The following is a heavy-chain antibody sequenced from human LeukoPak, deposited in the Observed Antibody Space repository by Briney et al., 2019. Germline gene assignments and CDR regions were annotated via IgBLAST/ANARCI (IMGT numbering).Heavy chain of an antibody. D-gene: IGHD3-10*01. CDR1: GFTFRSYA. J-gene: IGHJ4*02. Sequence: PGGSLRLSCAASGFTFRSYAMTWVRQAPGKGLEWVSTINYGGTFYAESVKGRFTISRDNSKNRLYLQMNSLRAEDTAVYYCSKDHTGGDYRVRSEGYWGQGALVTVTS. CDR2: INYGGT. V-gene: IGHV3-23*01. CDR3: SKDHTGGDYRVRSEGY.